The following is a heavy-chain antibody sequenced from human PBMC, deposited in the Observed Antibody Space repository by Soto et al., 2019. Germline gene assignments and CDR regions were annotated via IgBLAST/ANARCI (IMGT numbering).Heavy chain of an antibody. V-gene: IGHV3-30*18. Sequence: PGGSLRLSCAASGFTFSSYGMHWVRQAPGKGLEWVAVISYDGSNKYYADSVKGRFTISRDNSKNTLYLQMNSLRAEDTAVYYCAKDSGGEQWLVNWFDPWGQGTLVTVSS. CDR2: ISYDGSNK. D-gene: IGHD6-19*01. J-gene: IGHJ5*02. CDR3: AKDSGGEQWLVNWFDP. CDR1: GFTFSSYG.